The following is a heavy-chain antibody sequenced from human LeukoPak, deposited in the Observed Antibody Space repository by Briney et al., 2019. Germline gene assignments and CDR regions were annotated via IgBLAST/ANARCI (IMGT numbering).Heavy chain of an antibody. D-gene: IGHD4-11*01. J-gene: IGHJ4*02. Sequence: GGSLILSCAASGVTVSNNFMSWVRQAPGKGLEWVSVIYGGGSTYYADSVKGRFTISRDTSKNTLYLQMNSLRAEDTAVYYCARASFGYSNGENWGQGTLVTVSS. V-gene: IGHV3-53*01. CDR3: ARASFGYSNGEN. CDR2: IYGGGST. CDR1: GVTVSNNF.